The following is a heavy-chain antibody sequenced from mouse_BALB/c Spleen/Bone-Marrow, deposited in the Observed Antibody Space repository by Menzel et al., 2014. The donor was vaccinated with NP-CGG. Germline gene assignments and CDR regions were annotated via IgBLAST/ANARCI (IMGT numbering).Heavy chain of an antibody. Sequence: EVQGVESGGGLVQPGGSLKPSCAASGFDFSRYWMSWVRQAPGKGLEWIGEINPDSSTINYTPSLKDKFIISRDNAKNTLYLQMSKVRSEDTALYYCARNGYYGYSDYWGQGTTLTVSS. CDR3: ARNGYYGYSDY. CDR2: INPDSSTI. CDR1: GFDFSRYW. J-gene: IGHJ2*01. D-gene: IGHD2-1*01. V-gene: IGHV4-1*02.